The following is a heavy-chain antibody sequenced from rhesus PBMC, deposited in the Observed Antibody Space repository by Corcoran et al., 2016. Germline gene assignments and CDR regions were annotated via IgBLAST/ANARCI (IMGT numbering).Heavy chain of an antibody. V-gene: IGHV4-122*02. J-gene: IGHJ1*01. CDR2: ITYSGST. CDR1: GGSISSGYYY. CDR3: ARDGREGATLEYFEF. D-gene: IGHD1-44*02. Sequence: QVQLQESGPGLVKPSETLSLTCAVSGGSISSGYYYWSWIRQPPGKGLEWIGYITYSGSTSYNPSLKSRVTISRDTSKNQFSLKLSSVTAADTAVYYCARDGREGATLEYFEFWGQGALVTVSS.